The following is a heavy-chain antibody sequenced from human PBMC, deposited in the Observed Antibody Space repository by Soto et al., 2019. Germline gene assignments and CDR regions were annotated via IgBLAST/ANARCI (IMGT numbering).Heavy chain of an antibody. CDR2: INHSGST. Sequence: QVQLQQWGAGLLKPSETLSLTCAVYGGSFSGYYWRWIRQPPGKGLEWIGEINHSGSTNYNPSLNSRLTISLDTSKNQFSLKLSSVTAADTAVYYCARVGRNYYDSSGYYPFDPWVQGTLVTVSS. D-gene: IGHD3-22*01. V-gene: IGHV4-34*01. CDR3: ARVGRNYYDSSGYYPFDP. CDR1: GGSFSGYY. J-gene: IGHJ5*02.